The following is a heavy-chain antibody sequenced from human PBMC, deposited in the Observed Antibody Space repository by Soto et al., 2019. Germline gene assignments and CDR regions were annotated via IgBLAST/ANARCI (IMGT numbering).Heavy chain of an antibody. Sequence: EVQLVESGGGLVQPGGSLKLSCAVSGFTFSSHAMNWVRQAPAKGLEWLAYIHGTRSIIYYADSVKGRFTISRDNAKNSLYLQMDSLRYEDTALYYCARDARNADYDYWGQGTVVTVSS. V-gene: IGHV3-48*02. D-gene: IGHD3-16*01. CDR2: IHGTRSII. CDR1: GFTFSSHA. J-gene: IGHJ4*02. CDR3: ARDARNADYDY.